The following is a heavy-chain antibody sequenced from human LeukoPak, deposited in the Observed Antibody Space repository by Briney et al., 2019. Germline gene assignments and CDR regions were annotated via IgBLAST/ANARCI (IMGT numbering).Heavy chain of an antibody. J-gene: IGHJ4*02. CDR3: AKDPYPHIAVAGTFGY. V-gene: IGHV3-23*01. D-gene: IGHD6-19*01. CDR1: GFTFSSYA. Sequence: PGGSLRLSCAASGFTFSSYAMSWVRQAPGKGLEWVSAISGSGGSTYYADSVKGRFTISRDNSENTLYLQMNSLRAEDTAVYYCAKDPYPHIAVAGTFGYWGQGTLVTVSS. CDR2: ISGSGGST.